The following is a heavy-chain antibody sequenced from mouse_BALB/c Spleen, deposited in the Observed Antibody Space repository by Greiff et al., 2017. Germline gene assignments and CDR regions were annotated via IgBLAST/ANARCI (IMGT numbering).Heavy chain of an antibody. Sequence: EVKLMESGGGLVKPGGSLKLSCAASGFAFSSYDMSWVRQTPEKRLEWVAYISSGGGSTYYPDTVKGRFTISRDNAKNTLYLQMSSLKSEDTAMYYCARHEGLRRGGAMDYWGQGTSVTVSS. V-gene: IGHV5-12-1*01. D-gene: IGHD3-3*01. J-gene: IGHJ4*01. CDR3: ARHEGLRRGGAMDY. CDR2: ISSGGGST. CDR1: GFAFSSYD.